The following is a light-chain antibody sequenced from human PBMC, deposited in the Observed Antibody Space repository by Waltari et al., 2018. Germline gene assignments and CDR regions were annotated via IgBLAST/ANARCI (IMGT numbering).Light chain of an antibody. CDR3: QQSFNVPVT. Sequence: DIQLAQSPSSLLASVGDRVTIPCRAIHGISNYLNWDQQKPGTAPKILVYAASTLQSGVPSRFSGSGSGTEFTLTISSLQPEDFATYYCQQSFNVPVTFGQGTRLEIK. CDR2: AAS. V-gene: IGKV1-39*01. J-gene: IGKJ5*01. CDR1: HGISNY.